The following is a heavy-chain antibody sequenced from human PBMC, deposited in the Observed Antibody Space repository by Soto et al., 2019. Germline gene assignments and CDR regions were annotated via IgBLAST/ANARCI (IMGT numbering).Heavy chain of an antibody. CDR2: IYHCGGT. CDR3: ARGFDSGKFYAFES. J-gene: IGHJ4*02. CDR1: GGSISSSHW. D-gene: IGHD1-26*01. V-gene: IGHV4-4*02. Sequence: SETLSLTCAVSGGSISSSHWWSWVRQPPGKGLEWIGDIYHCGGTNYNPSLKTRVTISPDTSKNQFSLNLSSVTAADTAVYYCARGFDSGKFYAFESWGQGTQVTVSS.